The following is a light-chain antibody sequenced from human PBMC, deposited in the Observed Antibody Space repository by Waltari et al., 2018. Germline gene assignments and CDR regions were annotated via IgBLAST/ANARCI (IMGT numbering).Light chain of an antibody. J-gene: IGLJ2*01. CDR3: QTWDSNTGV. CDR1: GLGNKY. CDR2: QDS. V-gene: IGLV3-1*01. Sequence: SYDLIQPPSVSVSPGQPASITCSGDGLGNKYVYWYQQKSGQSPILVIYQDSNRPSGIPERFSGSNSGNTATLTIRGTQALDEADFYCQTWDSNTGVFGGGTKLTVL.